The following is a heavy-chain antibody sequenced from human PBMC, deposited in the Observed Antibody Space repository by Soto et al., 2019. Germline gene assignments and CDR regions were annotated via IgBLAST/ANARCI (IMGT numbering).Heavy chain of an antibody. J-gene: IGHJ4*02. Sequence: PGGSLRLSCAASGFTFSSYGMHWVRQAPGKGLEWVAVIWYDGSNKYYADSVKGRFTISRDNSKNTLYLQMNSLRAEDTAVYYCARGGTHMTTVTTYDDRGQGTLVTVSS. CDR2: IWYDGSNK. CDR3: ARGGTHMTTVTTYDD. V-gene: IGHV3-33*01. CDR1: GFTFSSYG. D-gene: IGHD4-17*01.